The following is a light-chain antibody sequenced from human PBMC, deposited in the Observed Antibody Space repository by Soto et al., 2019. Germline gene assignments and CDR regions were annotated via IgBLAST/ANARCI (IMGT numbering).Light chain of an antibody. CDR2: GAS. V-gene: IGKV3-15*01. J-gene: IGKJ1*01. CDR1: QSVSSN. CDR3: QEYNILFGT. Sequence: EIAVRPHQATTSVYPGERATLSCRASQSVSSNLAWYQQKPGQAPRLLIYGASTRATGIPARFSGSGSGTEFTLTISSLQSEDYTLYYCQEYNILFGTFGQGANV.